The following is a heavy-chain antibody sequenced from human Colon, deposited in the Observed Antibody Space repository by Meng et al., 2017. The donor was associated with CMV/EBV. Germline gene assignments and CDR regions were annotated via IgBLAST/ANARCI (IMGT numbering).Heavy chain of an antibody. CDR3: SRDPRTLDY. V-gene: IGHV3-11*05. J-gene: IGHJ4*02. CDR1: GFTSSDYY. CDR2: ISGSSTDI. Sequence: VQLVGSWGALVKPGGCLRLFCAASGFTSSDYYMSWIRQAPGKGPEWVSYISGSSTDIKYVDSVKGRFTISRDNAKNSLYLQMNSLRADDTAVYYCSRDPRTLDYWGQGTLVTVSS.